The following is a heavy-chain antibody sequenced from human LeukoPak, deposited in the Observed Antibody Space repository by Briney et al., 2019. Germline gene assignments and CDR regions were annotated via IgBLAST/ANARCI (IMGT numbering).Heavy chain of an antibody. CDR2: ISGSGGST. D-gene: IGHD3-10*01. Sequence: PGGSLRLSCAASGFTFSSYSMNWVRQAPGKGLEWVSAISGSGGSTYYADSVKGRFTISRDNSKNTLYLQMNSLRAEDTAVYYCAGFRSGIGDDYWGQGTLVTVSS. CDR3: AGFRSGIGDDY. J-gene: IGHJ4*02. V-gene: IGHV3-23*01. CDR1: GFTFSSYS.